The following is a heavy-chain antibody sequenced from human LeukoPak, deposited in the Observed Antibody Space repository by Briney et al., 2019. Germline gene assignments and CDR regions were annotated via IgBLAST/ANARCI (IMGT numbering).Heavy chain of an antibody. V-gene: IGHV3-48*04. CDR3: AELGITMIGGV. CDR2: ISVSSSTI. J-gene: IGHJ6*04. Sequence: GGSLGLSCAASGFTFSSYSMNWVRQAPGKGLEWVSYISVSSSTIYYADSVKGRFTISRDNAKNSLYLQMNSLRAEDTAVYYCAELGITMIGGVWGKGTTVTISS. CDR1: GFTFSSYS. D-gene: IGHD3-10*02.